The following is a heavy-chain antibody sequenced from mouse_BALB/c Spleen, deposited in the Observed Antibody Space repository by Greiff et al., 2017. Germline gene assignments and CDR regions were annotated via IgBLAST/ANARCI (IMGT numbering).Heavy chain of an antibody. CDR2: INPGSGGT. V-gene: IGHV1-54*01. CDR3: AREGITTNYAMDY. D-gene: IGHD2-4*01. CDR1: GYAFTNYL. J-gene: IGHJ4*01. Sequence: VKLMESGAELVRPGTSVKVSCKASGYAFTNYLIEWVKQRPGQGLEWIGVINPGSGGTNYNEKFKGKATLTADKSSSTAYMQLSSLTSDDSAVYFCAREGITTNYAMDYWGQGTSVTVSS.